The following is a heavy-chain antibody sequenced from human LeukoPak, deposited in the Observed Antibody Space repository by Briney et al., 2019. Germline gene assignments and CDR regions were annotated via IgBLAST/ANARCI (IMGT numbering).Heavy chain of an antibody. Sequence: GGSLRLSCVGSGFTFSNHALHWVRQFPGKRLEYVSAISNNGRSTHYTDSVKGRFTVSRDNSKETVYLQLGSLRPEDTALHYCARGLSGAPDYWGRGTLVTVSS. CDR2: ISNNGRST. CDR3: ARGLSGAPDY. D-gene: IGHD3-10*01. J-gene: IGHJ1*01. CDR1: GFTFSNHA. V-gene: IGHV3-64*02.